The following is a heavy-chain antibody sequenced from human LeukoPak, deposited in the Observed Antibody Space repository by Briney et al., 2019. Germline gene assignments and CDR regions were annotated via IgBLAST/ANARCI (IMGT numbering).Heavy chain of an antibody. CDR1: VFTFSTYNM. Sequence: GSLRLSCAASVFTFSTYNMNWVRQPPGKGLEWIGEIYHSGSTNYNPSLKSRVTISVDKSKNQLSLKLSSVTAADTAVYYCARDIGARRDNYWDQGTLVTVSS. J-gene: IGHJ4*02. CDR3: ARDIGARRDNY. V-gene: IGHV4-4*02. D-gene: IGHD3-16*01. CDR2: IYHSGST.